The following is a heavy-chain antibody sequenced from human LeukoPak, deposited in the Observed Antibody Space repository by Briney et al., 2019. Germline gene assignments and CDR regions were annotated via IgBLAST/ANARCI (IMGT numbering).Heavy chain of an antibody. CDR3: ARASRDGYNRNFDY. J-gene: IGHJ4*02. CDR1: GYSFFSNYW. D-gene: IGHD5-24*01. CDR2: LYPGDSDS. Sequence: GESLTISCKAYGYSFFSNYWIAWVRQMPGKGLEWMGILYPGDSDSRYSPSFQGQVTISAGRSISTAYLHWSSLKVSDTAMYYCARASRDGYNRNFDYWGQGTLVTVSS. V-gene: IGHV5-51*01.